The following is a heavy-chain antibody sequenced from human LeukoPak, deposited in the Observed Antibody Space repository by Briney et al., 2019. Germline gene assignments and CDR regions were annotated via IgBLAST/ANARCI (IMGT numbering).Heavy chain of an antibody. CDR2: ISHDGTVQ. CDR1: GFTFSAYA. Sequence: GGSLRLSCAASGFTFSAYAMHWVRQAPGKGLEWVAVISHDGTVQYYSDSVKGRFTISRPTSENTLYLQMNSLRTEDSAVYYCARDPLVGRPDYFDYWGQGTLVTVSS. D-gene: IGHD1-26*01. J-gene: IGHJ4*02. V-gene: IGHV3-30-3*01. CDR3: ARDPLVGRPDYFDY.